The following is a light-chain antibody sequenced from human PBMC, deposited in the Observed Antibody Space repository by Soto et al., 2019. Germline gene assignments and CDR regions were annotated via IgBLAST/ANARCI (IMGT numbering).Light chain of an antibody. V-gene: IGLV2-11*01. CDR1: SSDVGGYNY. CDR2: DVS. CDR3: CSYAGTYWV. Sequence: HSALTQPRSVSGSPGQSVSISCTGTSSDVGGYNYVSWYQQHPGKAPKFMIYDVSYRPSGVPDRFSGSKSGNTASLTISGLQAEDEADYYCCSYAGTYWVFGGGTKLTVL. J-gene: IGLJ3*02.